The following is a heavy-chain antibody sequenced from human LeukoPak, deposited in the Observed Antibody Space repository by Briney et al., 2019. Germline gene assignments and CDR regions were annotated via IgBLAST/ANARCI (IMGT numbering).Heavy chain of an antibody. CDR1: GGTFSSYA. Sequence: SVKVSCKASGGTFSSYAISWVRQAPGQGLEWMGGIIPIFGTANYAQKFQGRVTITADESTSTAYMELSSLRSEDTAVYYCARGFKRWYQLPYYGMDVWGQGTTVTVSS. V-gene: IGHV1-69*01. CDR2: IIPIFGTA. D-gene: IGHD2-2*01. CDR3: ARGFKRWYQLPYYGMDV. J-gene: IGHJ6*02.